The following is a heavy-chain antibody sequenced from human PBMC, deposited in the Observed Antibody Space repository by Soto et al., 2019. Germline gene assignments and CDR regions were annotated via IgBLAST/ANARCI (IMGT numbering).Heavy chain of an antibody. CDR2: ISSDGDTI. D-gene: IGHD5-12*01. Sequence: EVQLVESGGGWVQPGTSLRVSCVASGFTFDEYAIHWVRQVPGKGLEWVSGISSDGDTIAYADSVQGRFTVVRDNANNSMYLQMNSLRAEETALYYSAKGIYDLSYYFGMDVWGQVTTVGVSS. J-gene: IGHJ6*02. V-gene: IGHV3-9*01. CDR3: AKGIYDLSYYFGMDV. CDR1: GFTFDEYA.